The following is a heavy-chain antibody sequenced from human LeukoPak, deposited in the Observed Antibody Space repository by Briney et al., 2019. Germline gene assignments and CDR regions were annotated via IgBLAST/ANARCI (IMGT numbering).Heavy chain of an antibody. D-gene: IGHD3-16*02. Sequence: GGSLRLSCAASGFTFSSYWMSWVPQAPGKGLEWVANIKQDGSEKYYVDSVKGRFTISRDNAMNSLYLQMNSLRAEDTAVYYCARDLIMITFGGVIGFDYWGQGTLVTVSS. CDR3: ARDLIMITFGGVIGFDY. CDR2: IKQDGSEK. CDR1: GFTFSSYW. V-gene: IGHV3-7*03. J-gene: IGHJ4*02.